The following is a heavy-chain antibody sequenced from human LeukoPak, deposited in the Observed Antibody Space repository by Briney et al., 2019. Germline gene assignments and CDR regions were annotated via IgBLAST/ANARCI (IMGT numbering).Heavy chain of an antibody. CDR2: IKHDESEK. Sequence: GGSLRLSCAASGFSFNSDWMDWVSQAPGKGLEWVANIKHDESEKNYLDSVKGRFTISRDNAQNSLYLQMNGLRVEDTAVYYCTRRLDDWGQGTLVTVSS. CDR3: TRRLDD. D-gene: IGHD3-16*01. CDR1: GFSFNSDW. V-gene: IGHV3-7*01. J-gene: IGHJ4*02.